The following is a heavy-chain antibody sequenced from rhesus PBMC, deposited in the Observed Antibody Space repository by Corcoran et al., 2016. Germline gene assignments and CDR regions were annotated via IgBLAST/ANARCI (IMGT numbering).Heavy chain of an antibody. CDR2: FNGNSGKP. CDR1: GAPIRSHC. Sequence: QVQLQESGPGLVRPSVTLSGTCDVSGAPIRSHCWNWCRQPLGKGLVWIGEFNGNSGKPHNHPTHKSQYTIAKDAPKNHISLDLSSVTASDMAVYICSKGTHILFDSGYYTENSLDVWGRGVLVTVSS. D-gene: IGHD3-28*01. CDR3: SKGTHILFDSGYYTENSLDV. J-gene: IGHJ5-2*02. V-gene: IGHV4-80*01.